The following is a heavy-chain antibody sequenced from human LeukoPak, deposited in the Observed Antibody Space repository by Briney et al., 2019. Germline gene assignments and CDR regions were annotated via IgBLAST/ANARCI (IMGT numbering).Heavy chain of an antibody. V-gene: IGHV4-59*08. CDR2: IYYSGST. D-gene: IGHD2-8*01. CDR1: GASISSSY. Sequence: SETLSLTCTVSGASISSSYWSWIRQPPGKGLEWIGYIYYSGSTNYNPSLRSRVTISVDTSKNQFSLILSSVSAADTAVYYCARGVEHYFDYWGQGTLVTVSS. CDR3: ARGVEHYFDY. J-gene: IGHJ4*02.